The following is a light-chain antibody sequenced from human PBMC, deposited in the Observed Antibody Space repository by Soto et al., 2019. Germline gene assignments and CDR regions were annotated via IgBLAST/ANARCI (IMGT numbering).Light chain of an antibody. CDR1: QGIRSD. Sequence: AIRMTQSPSSLSASVGDRVTITCRASQGIRSDLGWYQQKPGKPPKVLIYAASTLQSGVPSRFSVSGSGSDFNLTITGLQPDAFAPSYCMQDFNYPRTFGQGTNVDI. V-gene: IGKV1-6*01. CDR2: AAS. J-gene: IGKJ1*01. CDR3: MQDFNYPRT.